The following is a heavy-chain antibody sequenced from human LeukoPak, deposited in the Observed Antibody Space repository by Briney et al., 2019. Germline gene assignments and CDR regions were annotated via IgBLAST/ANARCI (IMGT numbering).Heavy chain of an antibody. V-gene: IGHV1-24*01. CDR2: FDPEDGET. CDR1: GYTLTELS. CDR3: ATEGRASSTIRTYYYYGMTS. J-gene: IGHJ6*02. D-gene: IGHD2-2*01. Sequence: ASVKVSCKVSGYTLTELSMHWVRQAPGKGLEWMGGFDPEDGETIYAQKFQGRVTMTEDTSTDTAYMELSSLRSEDTAVYYCATEGRASSTIRTYYYYGMTSGAKGPRSPSP.